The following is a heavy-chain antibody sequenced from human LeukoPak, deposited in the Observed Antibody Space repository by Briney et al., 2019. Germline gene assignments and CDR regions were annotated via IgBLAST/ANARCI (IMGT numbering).Heavy chain of an antibody. D-gene: IGHD5/OR15-5a*01. CDR3: ARSVAKVGHYYYYGMDV. J-gene: IGHJ6*02. Sequence: AGGSLRLSCAASGFTFSSNVMIWVRQAPGKGLEWVSSIPASGGSTYYADSVKGRFTISRDNSKNTLFLQMNSLRAEDTAVYYCARSVAKVGHYYYYGMDVWGQGTTVTVSS. CDR2: IPASGGST. V-gene: IGHV3-23*01. CDR1: GFTFSSNV.